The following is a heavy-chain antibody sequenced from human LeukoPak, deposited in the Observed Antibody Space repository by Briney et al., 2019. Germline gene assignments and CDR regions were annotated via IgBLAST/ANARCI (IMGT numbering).Heavy chain of an antibody. J-gene: IGHJ4*02. V-gene: IGHV4-34*01. Sequence: SETLSLTCAVYGGSFSGYYWSWIRQPPGKGLEWIGEINHSGSTNYNPPLKSRVTISVDTSKNQFSLKLSSVTAADTAVYYCARGPTYYDILTGYYRGSFDYWGQGTLVTVSS. CDR2: INHSGST. CDR1: GGSFSGYY. D-gene: IGHD3-9*01. CDR3: ARGPTYYDILTGYYRGSFDY.